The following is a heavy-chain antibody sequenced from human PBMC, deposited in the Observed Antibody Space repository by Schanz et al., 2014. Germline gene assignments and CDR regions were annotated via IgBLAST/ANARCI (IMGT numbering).Heavy chain of an antibody. V-gene: IGHV1-18*01. CDR1: RYTFNTYG. CDR3: ARDRRRYCSTASCLHDNWFDP. CDR2: ISAYTNNT. Sequence: GPGVKEPGASVKVSCEASRYTFNTYGLNWVRQAPGQGLEWMGWISAYTNNTNYAQKVQGRVTMTTDTSTGTAYMELSSLRSDDTAVYYCARDRRRYCSTASCLHDNWFDPWGQGTLVTVSS. D-gene: IGHD2-2*01. J-gene: IGHJ5*02.